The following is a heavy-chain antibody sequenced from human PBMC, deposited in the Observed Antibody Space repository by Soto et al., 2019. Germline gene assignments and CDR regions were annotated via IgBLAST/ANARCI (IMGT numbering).Heavy chain of an antibody. J-gene: IGHJ2*01. D-gene: IGHD3-22*01. V-gene: IGHV3-23*01. CDR1: GFTFGNFA. CDR3: AKPRGHDRKRYWCFEL. CDR2: KSCSGEST. Sequence: VQLLESGGGLERPGGSPRLSCTASGFTFGNFAMNWVRQAPGKGREWVSGKSCSGESTYYGDSVKGRLSISRDNSKNTIYMQMDIQRVEDTAIYYCAKPRGHDRKRYWCFELWSRGTLCTVSS.